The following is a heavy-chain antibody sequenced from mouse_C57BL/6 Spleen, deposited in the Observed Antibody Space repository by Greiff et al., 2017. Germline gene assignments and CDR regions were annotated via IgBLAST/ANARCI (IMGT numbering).Heavy chain of an antibody. Sequence: QVQLQQSGPELVKPGASVKISCKASGYAFSSSWMNWVKQRPGKGLEWIGRIYPGDGDTNYNGKFKGKATLTADKSSSTAYMQLSSLTSEDSAVYFCATIYLYAMDYWGQGTSVTVSS. J-gene: IGHJ4*01. CDR1: GYAFSSSW. D-gene: IGHD1-1*01. CDR3: ATIYLYAMDY. CDR2: IYPGDGDT. V-gene: IGHV1-82*01.